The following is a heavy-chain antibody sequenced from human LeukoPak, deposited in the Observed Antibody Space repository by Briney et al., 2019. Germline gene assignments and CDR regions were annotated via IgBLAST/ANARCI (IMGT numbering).Heavy chain of an antibody. CDR3: AREWENGGDDCYCYLDY. CDR1: GFTFSRYW. CDR2: IKQYGSEN. V-gene: IGHV3-7*01. J-gene: IGHJ4*02. Sequence: PGGTLRLSCAASGFTFSRYWMNWVRQAPGKGRGWVANIKQYGSENYYVNSVKGRFTISRENAKNYLFLQMNSAIAEDTAVYCCAREWENGGDDCYCYLDYWGQGTLVTVSS. D-gene: IGHD2-21*02.